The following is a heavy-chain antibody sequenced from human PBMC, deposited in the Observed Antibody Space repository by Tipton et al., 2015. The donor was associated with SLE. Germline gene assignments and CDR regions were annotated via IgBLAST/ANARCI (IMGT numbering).Heavy chain of an antibody. Sequence: TLSLTCTVSGGSVSSSSYYWGWIRQPPGKGLEWIGYIYYSGSTNYNPSLKSRVSISLDTSKNQFSLKLSSVTAADTAVYYCARVRYYDFWTGLDAFDIWGQGTMVTVSS. D-gene: IGHD3-3*01. CDR1: GGSVSSSSYY. CDR2: IYYSGST. CDR3: ARVRYYDFWTGLDAFDI. J-gene: IGHJ3*02. V-gene: IGHV4-61*01.